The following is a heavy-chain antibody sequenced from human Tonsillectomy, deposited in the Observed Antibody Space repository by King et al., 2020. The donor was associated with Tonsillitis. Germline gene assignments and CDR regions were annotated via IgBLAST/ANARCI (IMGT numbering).Heavy chain of an antibody. V-gene: IGHV3-48*02. J-gene: IGHJ6*02. CDR3: ARDIVVVPTAPRTKYYYYGMDV. CDR1: GFTFSTYS. CDR2: ISSSSSTI. D-gene: IGHD2-2*01. Sequence: VQLVESGGGLVQPGGSLRLSCAASGFTFSTYSINWVRQAPGKGLEWVSYISSSSSTIYYADSVNGRFTISRDNAKNSLYLQMNSLRDEDTAVYYCARDIVVVPTAPRTKYYYYGMDVWGQGTTVTVSS.